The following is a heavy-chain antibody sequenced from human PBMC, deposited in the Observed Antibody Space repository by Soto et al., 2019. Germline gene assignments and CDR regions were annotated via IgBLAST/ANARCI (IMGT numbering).Heavy chain of an antibody. V-gene: IGHV3-23*01. CDR1: GFTFSSYA. Sequence: GGSLRLSCAASGFTFSSYAMSWVRQAPGKGLEWVSAISGSGGSTYYADSVKGRFTISRDNSKNTLYLQMNSLRAEDTAVCYCAKYPNWNDVPSDYWGQGTLVTVSS. J-gene: IGHJ4*02. D-gene: IGHD1-20*01. CDR3: AKYPNWNDVPSDY. CDR2: ISGSGGST.